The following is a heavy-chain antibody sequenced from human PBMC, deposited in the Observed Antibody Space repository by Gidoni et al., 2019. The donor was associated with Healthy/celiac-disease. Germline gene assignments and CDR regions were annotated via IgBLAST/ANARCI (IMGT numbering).Heavy chain of an antibody. J-gene: IGHJ4*02. Sequence: QVQLQESGPGLVKPSQTLSLTCTVSGGSISSGGYYWSWIRQHPGKGLEWIGYIYYSGSTYYNPSLKSRVTISVDTSKNQFSLKLSSGTAEDTAVYYGARETPVQGGVFDYWGQGTLVTVSS. CDR1: GGSISSGGYY. CDR3: ARETPVQGGVFDY. D-gene: IGHD3-10*01. V-gene: IGHV4-31*03. CDR2: IYYSGST.